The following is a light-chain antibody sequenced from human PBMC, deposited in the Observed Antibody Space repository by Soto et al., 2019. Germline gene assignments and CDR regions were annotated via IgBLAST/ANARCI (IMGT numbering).Light chain of an antibody. CDR2: GAS. J-gene: IGKJ1*01. CDR1: QSIGKSY. Sequence: ETVLTQSPGTVSLSPGESATLSCRASQSIGKSYLAWFQHKPGQAPRLLIYGASTRATGIPDRFRGSGSRTDYPLTVSRLEREDFAVYYCQQYGSSWTFGQGTKLDIK. V-gene: IGKV3-20*01. CDR3: QQYGSSWT.